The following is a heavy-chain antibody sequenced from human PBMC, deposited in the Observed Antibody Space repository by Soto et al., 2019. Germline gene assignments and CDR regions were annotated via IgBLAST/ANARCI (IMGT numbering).Heavy chain of an antibody. D-gene: IGHD4-4*01. CDR2: INGDGSNT. J-gene: IGHJ6*02. CDR1: GFTFTSYW. Sequence: EVQLVESGGTLVQPGGSLRLSCAATGFTFTSYWMHWVRQAPGKGLVWVSRINGDGSNTFYADSVKGRLTISRDNAKNTVYLQMNSLRVEDTAVYYCARGIQYRCGMDVWGQGTTVTVSS. V-gene: IGHV3-74*01. CDR3: ARGIQYRCGMDV.